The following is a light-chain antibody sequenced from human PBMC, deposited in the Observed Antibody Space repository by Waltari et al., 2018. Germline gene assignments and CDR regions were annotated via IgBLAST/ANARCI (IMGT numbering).Light chain of an antibody. CDR3: SSRDSSASHVL. J-gene: IGLJ2*01. Sequence: SSELTQDPAVSVALGQTVTITCQGASIRTSYASWYQQTSGQAPILVLFGKNKRPSGIPDRFSGYNAETTTSLTITGAQAEDEADYYCSSRDSSASHVLFAGGTKLTVL. CDR1: SIRTSY. CDR2: GKN. V-gene: IGLV3-19*01.